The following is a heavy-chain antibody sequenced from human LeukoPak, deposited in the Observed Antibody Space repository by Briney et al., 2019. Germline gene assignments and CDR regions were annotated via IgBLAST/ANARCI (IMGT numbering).Heavy chain of an antibody. D-gene: IGHD2-21*01. V-gene: IGHV3-53*01. J-gene: IGHJ6*02. CDR1: GFTVSSNY. Sequence: PGGSLRLSCAASGFTVSSNYMSWVRQAPGKGLEWVSTINNSGGSTYYADSVKGRFTISRDNSKNTLYLQMNSLRAEDTAVYYCANMWTYYYYGMDVWGQGTTVTVSS. CDR3: ANMWTYYYYGMDV. CDR2: INNSGGST.